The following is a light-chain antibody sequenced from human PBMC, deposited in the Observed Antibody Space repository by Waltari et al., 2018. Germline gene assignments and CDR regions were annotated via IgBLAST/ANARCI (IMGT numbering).Light chain of an antibody. CDR1: QSISTW. J-gene: IGKJ2*01. CDR2: KAS. CDR3: HQYNNDSPSS. Sequence: DIQMTQSPSTLSARVGDRVNITCRARQSISTWLAWYQQKPGKAPKLLIYKASTLESGAPSRFSGRGSGTAFTLFINSLQPDDFATYYCHQYNNDSPSSFGQGPKL. V-gene: IGKV1-5*03.